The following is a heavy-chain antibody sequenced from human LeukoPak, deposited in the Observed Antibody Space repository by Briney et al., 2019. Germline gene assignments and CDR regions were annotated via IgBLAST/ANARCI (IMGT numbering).Heavy chain of an antibody. Sequence: GASVKVSCKASGGTFSSYAISWVRQAPRQGLEWMGRIIPILGIANYAQKFQGRVTITADKSTSTAYMELSSLRSEDTAVYYCAIPPYGSGSYNWGQGTMVTVSS. D-gene: IGHD3-10*01. CDR1: GGTFSSYA. J-gene: IGHJ3*02. CDR3: AIPPYGSGSYN. V-gene: IGHV1-69*04. CDR2: IIPILGIA.